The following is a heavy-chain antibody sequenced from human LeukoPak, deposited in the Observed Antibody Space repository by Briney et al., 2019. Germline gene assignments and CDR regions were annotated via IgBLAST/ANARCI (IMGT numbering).Heavy chain of an antibody. D-gene: IGHD2-2*01. CDR2: INSDGSWT. Sequence: GGSLRLSCAASGNYWMHWVRQAPGKGLVCVSHINSDGSWTGYADSVKGRFTISKDNAKNTVYLQMNNLRAEDTAVYYCVSFYETNWGRGTLVTVSS. J-gene: IGHJ4*02. V-gene: IGHV3-74*01. CDR1: GNYW. CDR3: VSFYETN.